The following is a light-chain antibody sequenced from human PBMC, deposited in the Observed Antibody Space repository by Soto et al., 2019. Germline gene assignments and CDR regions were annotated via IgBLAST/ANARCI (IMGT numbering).Light chain of an antibody. CDR3: QQYNQ. CDR2: GAS. CDR1: QSVSSN. V-gene: IGKV3-15*01. J-gene: IGKJ1*01. Sequence: IVMTQSPATLSVSPGERATLSCRASQSVSSNLAWYQQKPGQAPGLLIYGASTRATGIPARFSGSGSGTEFTLTISSLQSEDFAVYYCQQYNQFGQGTKVDIK.